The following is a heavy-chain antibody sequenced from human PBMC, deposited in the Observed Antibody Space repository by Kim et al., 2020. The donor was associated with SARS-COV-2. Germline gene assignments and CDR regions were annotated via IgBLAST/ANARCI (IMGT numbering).Heavy chain of an antibody. Sequence: GSLRLSCAASGFAFSRYAMSWARQAPGKGLEWVSTISDSGVRTHYADSVKGRFTISRDNSKSTLFLQMNSLRAEDTAVYYCEASDYWGQGSLVTVSS. CDR3: EASDY. CDR1: GFAFSRYA. J-gene: IGHJ4*02. CDR2: ISDSGVRT. V-gene: IGHV3-23*01.